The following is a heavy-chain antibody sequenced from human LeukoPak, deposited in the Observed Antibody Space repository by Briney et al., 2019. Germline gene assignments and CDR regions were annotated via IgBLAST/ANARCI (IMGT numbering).Heavy chain of an antibody. CDR1: GGSISSGGYS. Sequence: SETLSLTCAVSGGSISSGGYSWSWIRQPPGKGLEWIGYIYYSGSTNYNPSPKSRVTISVDTSKNQFSLKLSSVTAADTAVYYCARGGYYDSGSYYDFDYWGQGALVTVSS. CDR2: IYYSGST. D-gene: IGHD3-10*01. J-gene: IGHJ4*02. V-gene: IGHV4-61*08. CDR3: ARGGYYDSGSYYDFDY.